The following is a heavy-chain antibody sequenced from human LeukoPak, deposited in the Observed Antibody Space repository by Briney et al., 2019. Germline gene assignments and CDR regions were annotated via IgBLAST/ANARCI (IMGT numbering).Heavy chain of an antibody. CDR3: ARNIGSCYSCFDY. V-gene: IGHV4-61*02. CDR1: AGSISSGSYY. CDR2: IYTSGST. Sequence: SQTLSLTWTVSAGSISSGSYYWSWIRQPAGKGLEWIGRIYTSGSTNYNPSLKSRVTISVDTSKNQFSLKLSSVTAADTAVYYCARNIGSCYSCFDYWGQGTLVTVSS. D-gene: IGHD2-15*01. J-gene: IGHJ4*02.